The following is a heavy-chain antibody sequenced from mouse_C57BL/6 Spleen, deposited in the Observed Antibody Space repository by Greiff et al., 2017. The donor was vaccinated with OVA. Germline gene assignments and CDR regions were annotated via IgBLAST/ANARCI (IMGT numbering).Heavy chain of an antibody. Sequence: VQLQQSGPELVKPGASVKISCKASGYAFSSSWMNWVKQRPGKGLEWIGRIYPGDGDTNYNGKFKGKATLTADKSSSTAYMQLSSLTSEDSAVYFCAGVYYYAMDYWGQGTSVTVSS. V-gene: IGHV1-82*01. CDR3: AGVYYYAMDY. CDR1: GYAFSSSW. D-gene: IGHD2-1*01. J-gene: IGHJ4*01. CDR2: IYPGDGDT.